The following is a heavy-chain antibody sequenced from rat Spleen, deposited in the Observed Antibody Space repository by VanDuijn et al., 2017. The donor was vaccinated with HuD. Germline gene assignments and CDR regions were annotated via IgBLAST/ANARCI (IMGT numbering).Heavy chain of an antibody. Sequence: EVQLVESGGGLVQPGRSLKLSCVASGFTFNNNWMTWIRQAPGKGLEWVASITNTGVSTYYSDSVKGRFTISRDTAKSTLYLQMNSLRSEDTATYYCTRENERSYVMDAWGQGASVTVSS. CDR3: TRENERSYVMDA. J-gene: IGHJ4*01. CDR1: GFTFNNNW. CDR2: ITNTGVST. V-gene: IGHV5-31*01.